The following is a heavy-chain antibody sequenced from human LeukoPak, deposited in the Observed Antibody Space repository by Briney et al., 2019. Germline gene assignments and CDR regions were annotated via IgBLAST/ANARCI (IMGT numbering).Heavy chain of an antibody. CDR1: GFTFSSYW. CDR3: AAAAYNWNYYFDY. D-gene: IGHD1-7*01. V-gene: IGHV3-7*01. CDR2: IKQDGSEK. J-gene: IGHJ4*02. Sequence: GGSLRLSCAASGFTFSSYWMSWDRQAPGKGLEWVANIKQDGSEKHYVDSVKGRFTISRDNAKDSLYLQMNSLRAEDTAVYYCAAAAYNWNYYFDYWGQGTLVSVSS.